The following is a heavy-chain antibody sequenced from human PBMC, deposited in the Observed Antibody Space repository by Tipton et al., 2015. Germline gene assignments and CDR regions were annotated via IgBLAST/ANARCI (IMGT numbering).Heavy chain of an antibody. D-gene: IGHD6-25*01. J-gene: IGHJ5*01. CDR1: GGSISRYY. V-gene: IGHV4-59*01. CDR2: IYYSGST. CDR3: AREWGGFSSGWFDS. Sequence: TLSLTCTVSGGSISRYYWSWIRQPPGKGLEWIGYIYYSGSTNYNPSLKSRVTISVDTSKNQFSLKLSSVTAADTAVYYCAREWGGFSSGWFDSWGQGTLVTVSS.